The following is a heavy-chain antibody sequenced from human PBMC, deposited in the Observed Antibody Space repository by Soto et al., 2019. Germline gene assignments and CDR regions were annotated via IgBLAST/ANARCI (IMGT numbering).Heavy chain of an antibody. Sequence: SVKVSCKASGVTFSSYAISWVRQAPGQGLEWMGGIIPIFGTANYAQKFQGRVTITADESTSTAYMELSSLRSEDTAVYYCARGQTTYYYGSGSYKLRGGPDYFDYWGQGTLVTVSS. V-gene: IGHV1-69*13. J-gene: IGHJ4*02. CDR1: GVTFSSYA. CDR3: ARGQTTYYYGSGSYKLRGGPDYFDY. D-gene: IGHD3-10*01. CDR2: IIPIFGTA.